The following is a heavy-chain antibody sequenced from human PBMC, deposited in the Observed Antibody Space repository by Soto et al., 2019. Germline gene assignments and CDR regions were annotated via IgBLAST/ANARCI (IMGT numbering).Heavy chain of an antibody. V-gene: IGHV3-30*18. Sequence: PGGSLRLSCAASGFTFSSYGMHWVRQAPGKGLEWVAVISYDGSNKYYADSVKGRFTISRDNSKNTLYLQMNSLRAEDTAVYYCAKIGYNILTVLSDFDYGGQGTLVTASS. J-gene: IGHJ4*02. CDR1: GFTFSSYG. CDR3: AKIGYNILTVLSDFDY. CDR2: ISYDGSNK. D-gene: IGHD3-9*01.